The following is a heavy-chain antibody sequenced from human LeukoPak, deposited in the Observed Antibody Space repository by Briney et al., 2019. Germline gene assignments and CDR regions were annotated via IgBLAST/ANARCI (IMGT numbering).Heavy chain of an antibody. V-gene: IGHV4-59*01. Sequence: SETLSLTCTVSGGSIRYYYWSWIRQSPGKGLEWIGYIYYNGSTNYNPSLKSQVTISVDMSKNQFSLKMSSVTAADTAVYYCARKGGLFDYWGQGRLVTVSS. D-gene: IGHD2-15*01. J-gene: IGHJ4*02. CDR3: ARKGGLFDY. CDR1: GGSIRYYY. CDR2: IYYNGST.